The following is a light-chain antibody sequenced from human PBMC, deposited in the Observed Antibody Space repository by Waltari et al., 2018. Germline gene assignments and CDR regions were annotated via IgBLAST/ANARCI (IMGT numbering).Light chain of an antibody. V-gene: IGKV3-11*01. J-gene: IGKJ1*01. Sequence: EIVLTQSPATLSLSPGERATLSCRASQSIGSYLGWYQQKPGQAPRLLIYDASNWVTGISGRFSGSGSGTDFTRTINNVQPEDFAVYYCQQRSEWPRTFGQGTKVDLK. CDR3: QQRSEWPRT. CDR2: DAS. CDR1: QSIGSY.